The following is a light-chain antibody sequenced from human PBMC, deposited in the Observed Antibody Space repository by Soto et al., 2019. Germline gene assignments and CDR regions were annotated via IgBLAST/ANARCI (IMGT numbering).Light chain of an antibody. CDR3: EQANSFPPFT. V-gene: IGKV1-12*01. CDR1: QCISSW. CDR2: AAS. Sequence: DIQMTQSPSSVSASVGDRVPITCRARQCISSWLAWYQQKPGKAPKLLFYAASSLQSGVPSRCIGSRAGSAFTPTIISLPPDDFATYYCEQANSFPPFTFGQGTKLEIK. J-gene: IGKJ2*01.